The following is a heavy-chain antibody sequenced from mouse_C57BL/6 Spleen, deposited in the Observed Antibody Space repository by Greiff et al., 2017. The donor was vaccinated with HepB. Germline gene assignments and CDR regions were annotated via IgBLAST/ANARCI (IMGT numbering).Heavy chain of an antibody. J-gene: IGHJ3*01. CDR1: GYTFTSYG. CDR2: IYPRSGNT. Sequence: VQLQQSGAELARPGASVKLSCKASGYTFTSYGISWVKQRTGQGLEWIGEIYPRSGNTYYNEKFKGKATLTADKSSSPAYMELRSLTSEDSAVYFCARDYGSDGWFAYWGQGTLVTVSA. V-gene: IGHV1-81*01. D-gene: IGHD1-1*01. CDR3: ARDYGSDGWFAY.